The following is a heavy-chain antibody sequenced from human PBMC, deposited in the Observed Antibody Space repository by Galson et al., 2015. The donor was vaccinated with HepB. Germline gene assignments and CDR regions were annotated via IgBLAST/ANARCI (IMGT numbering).Heavy chain of an antibody. D-gene: IGHD6-13*01. CDR2: ISYDGSNK. CDR3: ARDRWGIADYYFDY. J-gene: IGHJ4*02. CDR1: GFTFSSYA. Sequence: SLRLSCAASGFTFSSYAMHWVRQAPGKGLEWVAVISYDGSNKHYADSVKGRFTISRDNSKNTLYLQMNSLRAEDTAVYYCARDRWGIADYYFDYWGQGTLVTVSS. V-gene: IGHV3-30*04.